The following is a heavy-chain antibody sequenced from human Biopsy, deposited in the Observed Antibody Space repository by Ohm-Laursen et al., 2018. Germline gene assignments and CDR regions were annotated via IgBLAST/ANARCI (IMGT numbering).Heavy chain of an antibody. V-gene: IGHV1-69*06. D-gene: IGHD3-9*01. Sequence: SSVKVSCKPPGGTFSNYGVNWVRQAPGQGLEWLGGNIPILGTGNYAQKFQDRVTVAADTSTSTATMELRSLRSDDTAVYYCATKLTGYFHHWGQGTLVIVSS. CDR2: NIPILGTG. CDR1: GGTFSNYG. J-gene: IGHJ1*01. CDR3: ATKLTGYFHH.